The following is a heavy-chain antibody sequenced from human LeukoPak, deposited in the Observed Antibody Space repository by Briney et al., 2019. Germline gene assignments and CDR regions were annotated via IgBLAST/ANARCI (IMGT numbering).Heavy chain of an antibody. Sequence: SGRSLRLSCAASGFSFSSYGMHWVRQAPGKGLEGVAVIWYDGTNKYYADSVKGRFTISRDNSKNTLYLQMNSLRAEDTAVYYCARDQRGFSYSKYYFDYWGQGTLVTVSS. V-gene: IGHV3-33*01. D-gene: IGHD5-18*01. J-gene: IGHJ4*02. CDR2: IWYDGTNK. CDR3: ARDQRGFSYSKYYFDY. CDR1: GFSFSSYG.